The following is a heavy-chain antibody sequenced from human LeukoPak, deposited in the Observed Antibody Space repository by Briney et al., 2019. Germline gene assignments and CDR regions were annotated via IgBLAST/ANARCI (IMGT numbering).Heavy chain of an antibody. Sequence: PSETLSLTCTVSGGSMSSHYWGWIRQPPGKGQEWIGYIYYSGSTNYNPSLKSRVTISVDTSKNQFSLKLSSVTAADTAVYYCARGDPCSSTSCYNGWFDPWGQGTLVTVSS. CDR1: GGSMSSHY. CDR3: ARGDPCSSTSCYNGWFDP. J-gene: IGHJ5*02. V-gene: IGHV4-59*11. D-gene: IGHD2-2*02. CDR2: IYYSGST.